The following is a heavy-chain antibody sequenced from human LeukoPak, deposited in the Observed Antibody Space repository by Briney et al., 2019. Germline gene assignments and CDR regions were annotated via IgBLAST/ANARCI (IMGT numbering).Heavy chain of an antibody. V-gene: IGHV4-39*01. CDR3: ARSPDYYDSSGLPPHLDY. CDR1: GGSISSSCYY. Sequence: KPSETLSLTCTVSGGSISSSCYYWGWIRQPPGKGLEWIGSIYYSGSTYYSPSLKSRVTISVDTSKNQFSLKLSSVTAADTAVYYCARSPDYYDSSGLPPHLDYWGQGTLVTVSS. D-gene: IGHD3-22*01. CDR2: IYYSGST. J-gene: IGHJ4*02.